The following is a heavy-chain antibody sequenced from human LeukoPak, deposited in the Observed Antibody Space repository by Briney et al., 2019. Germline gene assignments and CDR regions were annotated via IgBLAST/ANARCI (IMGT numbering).Heavy chain of an antibody. V-gene: IGHV3-48*03. CDR1: GFTFRVYE. D-gene: IGHD3-10*01. J-gene: IGHJ3*02. CDR2: ISGRGDTI. Sequence: PGGSLRLSCAASGFTFRVYEMQWVRQAPGKGLEWVSYISGRGDTIYYAGSVKGRFTISRDNARNSLYLQMNSLRSEDTALYYCARGDYYGSQNYTYDIWGQGTMVTVSS. CDR3: ARGDYYGSQNYTYDI.